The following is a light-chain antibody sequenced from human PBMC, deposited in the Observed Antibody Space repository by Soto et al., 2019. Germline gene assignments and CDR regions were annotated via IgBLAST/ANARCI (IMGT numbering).Light chain of an antibody. CDR1: QDISNH. Sequence: DIQMTQSPSSLSASVGDRVTITCRASQDISNHLAWFQQKPGKAPKSLIYDASSLQSGVPSNFSGSASGTHFTLIISSLQPDDFATYYCQQYNNYLAFGQGTKLEIK. J-gene: IGKJ1*01. V-gene: IGKV1-16*02. CDR2: DAS. CDR3: QQYNNYLA.